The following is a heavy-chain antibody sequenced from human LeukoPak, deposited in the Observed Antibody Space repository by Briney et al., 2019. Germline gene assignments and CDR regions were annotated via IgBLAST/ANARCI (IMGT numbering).Heavy chain of an antibody. D-gene: IGHD2-15*01. CDR1: GFTFSDYS. V-gene: IGHV3-11*01. Sequence: PGGSLRLSCAASGFTFSDYSMSWVRQAPGKGLEWVSYIRSSDITIYYADSVKGRFTISRDNAKNSLHLQMNSLRAEDTAVYYCEGGWQNSFDYWGQGTLATVSS. CDR3: EGGWQNSFDY. J-gene: IGHJ4*02. CDR2: IRSSDITI.